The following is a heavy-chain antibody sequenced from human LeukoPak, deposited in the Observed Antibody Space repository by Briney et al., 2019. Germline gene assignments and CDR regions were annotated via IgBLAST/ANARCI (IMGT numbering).Heavy chain of an antibody. J-gene: IGHJ3*02. CDR1: GFTFTTYW. D-gene: IGHD6-19*01. V-gene: IGHV3-7*01. Sequence: GGSLRLSCAASGFTFTTYWMSWIRQLPGKGLEWVANINQDGTEKYYVDSVKGRFTISRDNAKNSLDLQMNSLRAEDTAVYYCARGASVVAGSDNAFDIWGQGTMVTVSS. CDR3: ARGASVVAGSDNAFDI. CDR2: INQDGTEK.